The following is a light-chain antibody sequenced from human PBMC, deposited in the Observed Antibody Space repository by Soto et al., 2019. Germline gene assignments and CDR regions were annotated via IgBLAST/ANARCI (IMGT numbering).Light chain of an antibody. CDR2: SNN. CDR1: SSNIGSHT. Sequence: QAVVTQPPSASGTPGQRITISCSGSSSNIGSHTVNWHQQVPGTAPKLLIYSNNERPSGVPDRFSGCKSGTSASLAISGLQSGDEADYYCAAWDDSLNGVIFGGGTKVTVL. J-gene: IGLJ2*01. CDR3: AAWDDSLNGVI. V-gene: IGLV1-44*01.